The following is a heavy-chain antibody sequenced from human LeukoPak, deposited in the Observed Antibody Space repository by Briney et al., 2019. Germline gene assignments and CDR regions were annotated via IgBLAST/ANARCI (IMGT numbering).Heavy chain of an antibody. CDR2: IYYSGST. CDR3: ARAPSDIVVVPAAPPRYYYYGMDV. V-gene: IGHV4-59*01. CDR1: GGSISSYY. Sequence: PSETLSLTCTVSGGSISSYYWSWIRQPPGKGLEWIGYIYYSGSTNYNPSLKSRVTISVDTSKNQFSLKLSSVTAADTAVYYCARAPSDIVVVPAAPPRYYYYGMDVWGKGTTVTVSS. J-gene: IGHJ6*04. D-gene: IGHD2-2*01.